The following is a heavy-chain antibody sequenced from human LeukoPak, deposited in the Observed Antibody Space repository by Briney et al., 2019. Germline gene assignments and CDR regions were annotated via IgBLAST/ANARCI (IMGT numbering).Heavy chain of an antibody. CDR1: GFTFSDYY. CDR2: VTGASTTM. J-gene: IGHJ6*03. V-gene: IGHV3-11*04. CDR3: ARHRGLVGYMDV. Sequence: KPGGSLRLSCAASGFTFSDYYMAWIRQAPGEGLTWISYVTGASTTMYYADSVKGRFTISRDNAKNLLYLQMDSLRAEDTAVYYCARHRGLVGYMDVWGKGTTVTVSS.